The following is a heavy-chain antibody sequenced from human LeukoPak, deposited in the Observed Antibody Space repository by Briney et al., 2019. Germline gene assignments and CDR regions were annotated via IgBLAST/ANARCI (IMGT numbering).Heavy chain of an antibody. CDR1: GGSIISSTSY. CDR3: ARHGSTDYFDY. CDR2: IYYSGST. Sequence: SETLSLTCAVSGGSIISSTSYWGWIRQPPGKGLEGIGRIYYSGSTFYNPSLKSRVTISVDTSKNQFSLRLSSVTAADTAVYYCARHGSTDYFDYWGQGTLVTVSS. D-gene: IGHD2-2*03. J-gene: IGHJ4*02. V-gene: IGHV4-39*01.